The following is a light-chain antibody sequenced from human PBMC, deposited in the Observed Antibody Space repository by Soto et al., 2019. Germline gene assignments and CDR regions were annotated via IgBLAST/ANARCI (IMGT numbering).Light chain of an antibody. J-gene: IGKJ4*01. Sequence: DIQMTQSPSSLSASVGDRVTITCRASQSISSYLDWYQQKPGKAPKLLIYAASILQNGVPSRFSGSGSGTDFTLTISSLQPEYIATYYCQHDDNSPLTFGGGTKVEIK. CDR1: QSISSY. V-gene: IGKV1-39*01. CDR2: AAS. CDR3: QHDDNSPLT.